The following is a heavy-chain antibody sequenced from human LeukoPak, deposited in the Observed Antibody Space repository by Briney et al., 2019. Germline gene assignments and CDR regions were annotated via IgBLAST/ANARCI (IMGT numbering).Heavy chain of an antibody. Sequence: GGSLRLSCAASGFTFRSYSMNWVRQAPGKGLEWVSSISYGSSDIYYADSVKGRFTISRDNSKNTLYLQMNSLRAEDTALYYCAKGHQVTTFYSAFDIWGQGTMVTVSS. V-gene: IGHV3-21*04. D-gene: IGHD4-17*01. J-gene: IGHJ3*02. CDR3: AKGHQVTTFYSAFDI. CDR2: ISYGSSDI. CDR1: GFTFRSYS.